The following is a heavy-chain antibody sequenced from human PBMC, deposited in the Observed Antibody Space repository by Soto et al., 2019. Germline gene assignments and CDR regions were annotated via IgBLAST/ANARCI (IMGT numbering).Heavy chain of an antibody. Sequence: EVQLVESGGGLVQPGRSLRLSCAASGFTFSSYWMSWVRQAPGKGLEWVANIKQDGSEKYYVDSVKGRFTISRDNAKNSLYLQMNSLRAEDTAVYYCARDSSSSCFDYWGQGTLVTVSS. CDR2: IKQDGSEK. J-gene: IGHJ4*02. CDR1: GFTFSSYW. V-gene: IGHV3-7*01. CDR3: ARDSSSSCFDY. D-gene: IGHD6-13*01.